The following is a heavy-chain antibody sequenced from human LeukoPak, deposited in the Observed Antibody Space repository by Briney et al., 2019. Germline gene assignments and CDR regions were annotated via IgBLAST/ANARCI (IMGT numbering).Heavy chain of an antibody. CDR2: TYYRSKWYY. D-gene: IGHD3-10*01. J-gene: IGHJ4*02. CDR1: GDSVSSNSAG. V-gene: IGHV6-1*01. Sequence: SQTLSLTCAISGDSVSSNSAGWSWIRQSPSRGLEWLGRTYYRSKWYYDYALSVKGRITINPDTSANQFSLHLNSVTPEDTAVHYCARGGGSLNYWGQGTLVTVSS. CDR3: ARGGGSLNY.